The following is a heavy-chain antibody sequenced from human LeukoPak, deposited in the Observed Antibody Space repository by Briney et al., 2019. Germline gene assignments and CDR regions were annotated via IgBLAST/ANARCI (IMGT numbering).Heavy chain of an antibody. CDR1: GFTFSSYA. Sequence: GGSLRLSCAASGFTFSSYAMSWVRQAPGKGLEWVAVISYDGSNKYYADSVKGRFTISRDNSKNTLYLQMNSLRPEDTAVYYCARDRPMIVVADAFDIWGQGTMVTVFS. CDR3: ARDRPMIVVADAFDI. D-gene: IGHD3-22*01. V-gene: IGHV3-30*03. CDR2: ISYDGSNK. J-gene: IGHJ3*02.